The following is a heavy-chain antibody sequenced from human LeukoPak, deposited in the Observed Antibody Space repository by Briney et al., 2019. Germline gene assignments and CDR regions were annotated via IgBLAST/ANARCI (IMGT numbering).Heavy chain of an antibody. D-gene: IGHD1-26*01. Sequence: PGGSLRLSCAASGFTVSTNYMSWVRQAPGKGLEWVSVIYSGGSTYYADSVKGRFTISRDNSKNTLYLQMNSLRAEDTAMYYCARDLTSLSSGSYRGSWGQGTLVTVSS. V-gene: IGHV3-53*01. J-gene: IGHJ5*02. CDR2: IYSGGST. CDR3: ARDLTSLSSGSYRGS. CDR1: GFTVSTNY.